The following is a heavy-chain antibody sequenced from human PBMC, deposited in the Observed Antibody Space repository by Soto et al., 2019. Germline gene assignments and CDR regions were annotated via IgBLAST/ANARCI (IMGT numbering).Heavy chain of an antibody. D-gene: IGHD1-26*01. CDR3: ARDGGSLGPDIEY. CDR2: VYHSGRT. CDR1: VDSISSGYY. Sequence: PSENLCVSCAVSVDSISSGYYWDWIRQPPGKGLEWIASVYHSGRTYYNPSLKSRVTISVDTSKNQFSLRLSSVTAADTAVYYCARDGGSLGPDIEYWGQGTMVTVSS. V-gene: IGHV4-38-2*02. J-gene: IGHJ4*02.